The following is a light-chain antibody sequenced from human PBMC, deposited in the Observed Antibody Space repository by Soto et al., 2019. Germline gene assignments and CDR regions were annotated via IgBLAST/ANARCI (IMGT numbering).Light chain of an antibody. Sequence: IVMTQTPLSSPVTLGQPASISCRSSQSIVHSDGNTYLSWLQQSPGQSPRLLIYMSSNRFSGVPDRFSGSGAGTDFTLKISRVEAEDVGVYYCIQSTHHYTFGQGTKLEIK. V-gene: IGKV2-24*01. J-gene: IGKJ2*01. CDR3: IQSTHHYT. CDR1: QSIVHSDGNTY. CDR2: MSS.